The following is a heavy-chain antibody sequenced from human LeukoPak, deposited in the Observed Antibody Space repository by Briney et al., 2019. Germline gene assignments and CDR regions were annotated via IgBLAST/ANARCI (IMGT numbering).Heavy chain of an antibody. Sequence: GGSLRLSCTASGLTFSTYGMNWVRQAPGKGLEWVSSITRGGGDIYYADSVKGRFTISRDNSKNTLYLQMNSLRAEDTAVYYCARGGGSGSPTMAYWGQGTLVTVSS. D-gene: IGHD3-10*01. J-gene: IGHJ4*02. CDR1: GLTFSTYG. CDR2: ITRGGGDI. V-gene: IGHV3-23*01. CDR3: ARGGGSGSPTMAY.